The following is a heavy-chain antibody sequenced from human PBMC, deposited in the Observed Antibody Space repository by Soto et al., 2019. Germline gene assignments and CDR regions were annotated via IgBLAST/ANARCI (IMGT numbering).Heavy chain of an antibody. CDR3: SRPNQGDYAFDI. J-gene: IGHJ3*02. D-gene: IGHD2-21*02. CDR1: DCSISSHY. Sequence: KPXETLSLTCSVSDCSISSHYWSWIRQPPGKALEWIGYIYNSGNTYYNPSLESRVTISVETSKNQISLKLRSVTAAGTAVYYCSRPNQGDYAFDIWGPGTLVTVSS. CDR2: IYNSGNT. V-gene: IGHV4-59*11.